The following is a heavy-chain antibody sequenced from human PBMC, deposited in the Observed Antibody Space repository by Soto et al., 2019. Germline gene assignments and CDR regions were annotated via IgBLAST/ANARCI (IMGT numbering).Heavy chain of an antibody. D-gene: IGHD3-3*01. J-gene: IGHJ4*02. V-gene: IGHV3-23*01. Sequence: GGSLRLSCAASGFTFSSYVMAWVRQAPGKGLEWVSTITGGGDSTYYADSVKGRFAISRVNSKNALYLQMNSLRAEDTAVYYCATSSRFLDWSYTNWGQGTLVTVSS. CDR2: ITGGGDST. CDR1: GFTFSSYV. CDR3: ATSSRFLDWSYTN.